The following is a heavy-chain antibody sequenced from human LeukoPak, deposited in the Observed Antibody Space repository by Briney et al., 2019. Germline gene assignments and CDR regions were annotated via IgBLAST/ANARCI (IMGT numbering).Heavy chain of an antibody. J-gene: IGHJ1*01. CDR2: IYHSGRT. CDR1: GDSVSRSDSY. D-gene: IGHD3-22*01. CDR3: ARRRYYDGSGYLE. Sequence: SETLSLTCSVSGDSVSRSDSYWDWIRQPPGKGLEWIGTIYHSGRTYYSPSIKSRVIMSVDPSNNQFSLNLRSVTAADTAVYYCARRRYYDGSGYLEWGQGTLLSVSS. V-gene: IGHV4-39*01.